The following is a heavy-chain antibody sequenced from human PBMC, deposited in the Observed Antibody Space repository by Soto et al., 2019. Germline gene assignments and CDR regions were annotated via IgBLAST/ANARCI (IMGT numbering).Heavy chain of an antibody. CDR3: ARRYCTCGSCEFYYFAY. J-gene: IGHJ4*02. V-gene: IGHV1-69*01. D-gene: IGHD2-15*01. CDR2: IIPMFGST. CDR1: GGTFSYYA. Sequence: QVQLVQSGAEVKKPGSSVKVSCKASGGTFSYYAITWVRQAPGQGLEWMGEIIPMFGSTNYAQQFQGRITSTADESTSTAYVELRSLTADDTAVYYCARRYCTCGSCEFYYFAYGSQGTLAPVSS.